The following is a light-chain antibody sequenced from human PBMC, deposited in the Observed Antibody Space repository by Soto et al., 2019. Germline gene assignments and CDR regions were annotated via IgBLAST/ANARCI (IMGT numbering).Light chain of an antibody. V-gene: IGKV3-20*01. Sequence: EFVFTQSPGTLSLSSGERATLSCRASQSVSSSYLAWYQQKPGQAPRLLVYATSSRATGIPDRFSGSGSGTDFTLTISILEPEDFAVYYCQQYGSSSFTFGQGTKLEIK. CDR2: ATS. CDR1: QSVSSSY. J-gene: IGKJ2*01. CDR3: QQYGSSSFT.